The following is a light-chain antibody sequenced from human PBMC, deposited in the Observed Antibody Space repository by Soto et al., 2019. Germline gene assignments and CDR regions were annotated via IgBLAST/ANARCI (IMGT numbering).Light chain of an antibody. V-gene: IGKV1-8*01. CDR2: AAS. CDR1: QGINSY. Sequence: AIRMTQSPSSFSASTGDRVTITCRASQGINSYLAWYQQKPGKAPKLLIYAASTLQSGVPSRFSGSGSGTDFTLTTSCLQSEDFATYYGQQYYSYPQTFGQGTKVEIK. CDR3: QQYYSYPQT. J-gene: IGKJ1*01.